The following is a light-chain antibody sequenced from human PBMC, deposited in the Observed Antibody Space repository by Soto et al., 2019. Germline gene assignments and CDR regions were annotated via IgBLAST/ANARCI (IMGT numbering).Light chain of an antibody. Sequence: EVVLTQSPGTLSLSPGERATLSCRASQSVSSTYLAWYQQKPGQAPRLLIYGVSNRATGIPDRVRGSGSGTDFTLTISRLEPEDFAVYYCQQFGSSPITFGQGTRLEIK. V-gene: IGKV3-20*01. J-gene: IGKJ5*01. CDR2: GVS. CDR3: QQFGSSPIT. CDR1: QSVSSTY.